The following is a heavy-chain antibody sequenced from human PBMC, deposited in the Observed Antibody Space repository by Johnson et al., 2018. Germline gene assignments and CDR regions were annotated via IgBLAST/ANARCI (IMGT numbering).Heavy chain of an antibody. CDR2: LSGGST. V-gene: IGHV3-38-3*01. D-gene: IGHD2-15*01. Sequence: VQSGGSLRLSCAASGITVSSKEMSWVRQAPGTALEWVSSLSGGSTDYADSRKGTFTISRDNSKSTAYLQIDTLRADDTAMYYRPNGPLIGGDIAEFHHWGQGTLVTVSS. CDR1: GITVSSKE. J-gene: IGHJ1*01. CDR3: PNGPLIGGDIAEFHH.